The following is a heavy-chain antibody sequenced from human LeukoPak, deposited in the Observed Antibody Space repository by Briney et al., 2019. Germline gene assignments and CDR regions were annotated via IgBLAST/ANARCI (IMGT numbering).Heavy chain of an antibody. Sequence: GQSLKISCKGSGYSFTSHWIGWVRQLPGKVLEWMGIIYPADSDTKYSPSFQGQVTISADKSINTAYLQWSGLKVSDTAIYYCTRHPYFNILTGYYAVFDYWGQGTLVTVSS. V-gene: IGHV5-51*01. J-gene: IGHJ4*02. CDR1: GYSFTSHW. CDR3: TRHPYFNILTGYYAVFDY. CDR2: IYPADSDT. D-gene: IGHD3-9*01.